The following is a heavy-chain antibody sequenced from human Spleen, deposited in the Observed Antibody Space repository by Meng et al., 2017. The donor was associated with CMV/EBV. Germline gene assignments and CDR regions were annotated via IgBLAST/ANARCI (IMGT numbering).Heavy chain of an antibody. J-gene: IGHJ4*02. CDR1: GFTFSTYS. CDR3: AKDQDNWNGWYFDF. D-gene: IGHD1-1*01. CDR2: ISRTTSYI. V-gene: IGHV3-21*04. Sequence: GGSLRLSCAASGFTFSTYSMNWVRQAPGKGLEWVSSISRTTSYIYYTDSVRGRFTISRDNAKNSLYLQMNSLRVEDTAIYYCAKDQDNWNGWYFDFWGQGLLVTVS.